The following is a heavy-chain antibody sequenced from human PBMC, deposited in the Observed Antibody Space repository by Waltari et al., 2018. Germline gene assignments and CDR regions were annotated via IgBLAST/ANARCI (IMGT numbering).Heavy chain of an antibody. CDR3: ARETTSGYSLDV. J-gene: IGHJ6*02. CDR2: VHPSGNV. D-gene: IGHD3-22*01. CDR1: RASVSRYY. V-gene: IGHV4-59*02. Sequence: QVRLHESGPGLVKPSETLSLTCTVSRASVSRYYWHWLRQSPGKGLEWIASVHPSGNVNYNPSLKSRVTISLDMSKSQFSLNLTSVTAADTAVYYCARETTSGYSLDVWGQGTTVTVSS.